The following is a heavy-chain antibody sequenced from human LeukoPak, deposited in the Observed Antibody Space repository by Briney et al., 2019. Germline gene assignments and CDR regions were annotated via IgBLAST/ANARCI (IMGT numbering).Heavy chain of an antibody. Sequence: GSLRLSCAASGFTFDDYAMSWVRQAPGKGLEWIGEINHSGSTNYNPSLKSRVSISVDTSKNQFSLKLSSVTAADTALYYCARGHYLRGGAFDIWGQGTMVTVSS. J-gene: IGHJ3*02. CDR2: INHSGST. D-gene: IGHD2/OR15-2a*01. CDR3: ARGHYLRGGAFDI. V-gene: IGHV4-34*01. CDR1: GFTFDDYA.